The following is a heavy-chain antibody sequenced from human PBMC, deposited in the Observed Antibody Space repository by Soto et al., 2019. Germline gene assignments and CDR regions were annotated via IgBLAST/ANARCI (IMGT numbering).Heavy chain of an antibody. CDR1: GYTFTGYY. CDR3: ASGPDSSSSLFYYYGMDV. CDR2: SNRNSGGT. J-gene: IGHJ6*02. D-gene: IGHD6-6*01. Sequence: QVQLVQSGAEVKKPGASVKVSCKASGYTFTGYYMHWVRQAPGQGLEWMGWSNRNSGGTNYAQKFQGRVTMTRDTSISTAYMELSRLRSDDTAVYYCASGPDSSSSLFYYYGMDVWGQGTTVTVSS. V-gene: IGHV1-2*02.